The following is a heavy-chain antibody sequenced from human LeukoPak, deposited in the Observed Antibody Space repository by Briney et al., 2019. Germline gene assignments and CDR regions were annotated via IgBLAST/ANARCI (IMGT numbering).Heavy chain of an antibody. D-gene: IGHD3-9*01. J-gene: IGHJ6*04. CDR1: GSTLGVYA. CDR2: IRSKAIGRTT. V-gene: IGHV3-49*04. Sequence: GRSQRLSCTASGSTLGVYAMSSVRQDAREWLGWVGFIRSKAIGRTTAYATSVKGRFSISRDDSKSIAYQQMNSLKTEDTAVYYRTRAHYYILTGYYSRYYYYGMDVWGKGTTVTVSS. CDR3: TRAHYYILTGYYSRYYYYGMDV.